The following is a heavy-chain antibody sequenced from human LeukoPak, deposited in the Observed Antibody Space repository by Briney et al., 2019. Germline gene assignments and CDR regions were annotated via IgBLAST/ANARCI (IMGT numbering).Heavy chain of an antibody. CDR3: AKGYCSGGSCYNWFDP. V-gene: IGHV4-38-2*02. CDR1: GYSISSGYL. Sequence: SETLSLTCTVSGYSISSGYLWGWIRQPPGKGLEWIGSIDGSGSSYYNPSLKSRVTISVDTSRNQFSLKMTSVTAADTAVYYCAKGYCSGGSCYNWFDPWGQGTLVTVSS. J-gene: IGHJ5*02. CDR2: IDGSGSS. D-gene: IGHD2-15*01.